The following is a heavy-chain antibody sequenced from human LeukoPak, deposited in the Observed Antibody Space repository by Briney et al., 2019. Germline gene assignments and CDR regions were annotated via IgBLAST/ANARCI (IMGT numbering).Heavy chain of an antibody. V-gene: IGHV4-59*01. Sequence: PSETLSLTCTVSGGSISSYYWSWIRQPPGKGLEWIGYIYYSGSTNYNPSLKSRVTISVDTSKNQFSLKLSSMTAADTAVYYCARDHCSSTSCYYYYMDVWGKGTTVTVSS. J-gene: IGHJ6*03. CDR3: ARDHCSSTSCYYYYMDV. CDR1: GGSISSYY. D-gene: IGHD2-2*01. CDR2: IYYSGST.